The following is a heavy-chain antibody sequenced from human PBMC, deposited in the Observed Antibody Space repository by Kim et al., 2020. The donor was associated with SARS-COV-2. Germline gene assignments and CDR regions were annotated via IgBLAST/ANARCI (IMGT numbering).Heavy chain of an antibody. J-gene: IGHJ4*02. V-gene: IGHV4-4*02. CDR3: ARERGTTVTTFELDY. Sequence: PSLQSRVTISVEKSKNQCSLMLSSVTAADTAVYYCARERGTTVTTFELDYWGQGTLVTVSS. D-gene: IGHD4-17*01.